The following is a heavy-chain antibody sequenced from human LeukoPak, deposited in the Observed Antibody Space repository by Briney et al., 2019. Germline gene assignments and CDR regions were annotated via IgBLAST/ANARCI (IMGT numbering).Heavy chain of an antibody. D-gene: IGHD5-12*01. V-gene: IGHV3-7*01. CDR2: LHADGIER. J-gene: IGHJ4*02. CDR3: ARGGYSFDY. Sequence: AGGSLRLSCAASGFTFNIYWMSWVRQAPGKGLEWVARLHADGIERYYVDPVKGRFTISRDNAKNSLHLQMYSLRLDDTAVYYCARGGYSFDYLGQGTLATVSS. CDR1: GFTFNIYW.